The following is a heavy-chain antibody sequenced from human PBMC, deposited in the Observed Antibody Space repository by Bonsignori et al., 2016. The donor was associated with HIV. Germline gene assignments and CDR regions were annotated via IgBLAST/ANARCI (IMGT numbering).Heavy chain of an antibody. D-gene: IGHD4-23*01. Sequence: WVRQAPGQGLEWMGWMNPNSGNTGYAQKFQGRVTMTRNTSISTAYMELSSLRSEDTAVYYCARDATTVVTPWGQGTLVTVSS. V-gene: IGHV1-8*01. J-gene: IGHJ5*02. CDR3: ARDATTVVTP. CDR2: MNPNSGNT.